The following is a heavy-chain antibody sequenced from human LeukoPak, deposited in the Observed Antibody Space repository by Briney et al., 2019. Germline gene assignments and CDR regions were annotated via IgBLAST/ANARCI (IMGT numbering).Heavy chain of an antibody. CDR2: IYNSGST. CDR1: GGSISSYY. CDR3: ARTITMVRGVTLVAHDY. J-gene: IGHJ4*02. V-gene: IGHV4-59*08. D-gene: IGHD3-10*01. Sequence: SETLSLTCTVSGGSISSYYWSWIRQPPGKGLEWIGYIYNSGSTNYNPSLKSRVTISVDTSKNQFSLKLSSVTAADTAVYYCARTITMVRGVTLVAHDYSGQGTLVTVSS.